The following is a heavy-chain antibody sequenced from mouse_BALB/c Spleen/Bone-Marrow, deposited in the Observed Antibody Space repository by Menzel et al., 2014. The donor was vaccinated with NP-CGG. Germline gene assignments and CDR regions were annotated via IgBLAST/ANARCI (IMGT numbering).Heavy chain of an antibody. Sequence: LQQSGSELVRPGASVKLSCKAFGYTFTSYWMHWVKQRHGQGLEWIGNIYPGSGSTNYDEKFKSKGTLTVDTSSSTAYMHLSSLTSEDSAVYYCTRGGTTAFDYWGQGTTLTVSS. D-gene: IGHD1-2*01. CDR1: GYTFTSYW. V-gene: IGHV1S22*01. CDR2: IYPGSGST. CDR3: TRGGTTAFDY. J-gene: IGHJ2*01.